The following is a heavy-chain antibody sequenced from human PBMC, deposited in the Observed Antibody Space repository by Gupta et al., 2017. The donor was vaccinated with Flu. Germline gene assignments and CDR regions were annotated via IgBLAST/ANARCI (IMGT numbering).Heavy chain of an antibody. V-gene: IGHV4-38-2*01. CDR1: GFPITSYY. CDR2: VFHDGNT. CDR3: ARSYQARHYFDY. J-gene: IGHJ4*02. Sequence: QVQLRESGPGLVKPSETLSLTCAVSGFPITSYYWGWIRQPPGKGLEWIGSVFHDGNTYYNPSLNGRVTMSIDTSKNQFSLKVTSVPAADTAVHYCARSYQARHYFDYWGQGTLVTVSS.